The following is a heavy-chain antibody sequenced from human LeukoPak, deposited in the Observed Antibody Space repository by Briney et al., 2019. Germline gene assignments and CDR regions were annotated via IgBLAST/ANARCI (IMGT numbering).Heavy chain of an antibody. CDR2: TYYRSKWYN. D-gene: IGHD3-22*01. CDR3: ARDYSYYYDSSGYYDY. J-gene: IGHJ4*02. CDR1: GDNVSSNSAA. Sequence: SQTLSLTCAISGDNVSSNSAAWNWIRQSPSRGLEWLGRTYYRSKWYNDYAVSVKSRITINPDTSKNQFSLQLNSVTPEDTAVYYCARDYSYYYDSSGYYDYWGQGTLVTVSS. V-gene: IGHV6-1*01.